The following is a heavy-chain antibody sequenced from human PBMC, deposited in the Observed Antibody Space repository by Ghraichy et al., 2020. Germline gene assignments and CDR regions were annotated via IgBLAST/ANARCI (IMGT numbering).Heavy chain of an antibody. D-gene: IGHD1-7*01. J-gene: IGHJ4*02. Sequence: GGSLRLSCAASGFTFSSYGMHWVRQASGKGLEWVAFIRYDGSNKYYADSVKGRFTISRDNSKNTLYLQMNSLRAEDTAVYYCAKGRWAGGELELPYWGQGTLVTVSS. CDR2: IRYDGSNK. CDR3: AKGRWAGGELELPY. V-gene: IGHV3-30*02. CDR1: GFTFSSYG.